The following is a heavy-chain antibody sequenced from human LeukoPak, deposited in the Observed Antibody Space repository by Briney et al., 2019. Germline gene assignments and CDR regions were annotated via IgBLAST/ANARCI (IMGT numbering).Heavy chain of an antibody. V-gene: IGHV3-23*01. CDR2: ITGNHGAT. Sequence: GGSLRLSCAASGFTFSTFAMTWVRQAPGKGLEWVSSITGNHGATYNIDSVKGRFTISRDNSQNTLYLQMNSLRAEDTAVYYCTKDPNGDYVGAFDPWGQGTLVTVSS. CDR1: GFTFSTFA. D-gene: IGHD4-17*01. J-gene: IGHJ5*02. CDR3: TKDPNGDYVGAFDP.